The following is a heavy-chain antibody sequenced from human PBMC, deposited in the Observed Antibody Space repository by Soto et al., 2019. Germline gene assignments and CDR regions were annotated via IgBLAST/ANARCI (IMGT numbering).Heavy chain of an antibody. J-gene: IGHJ2*01. Sequence: QVQLVQSGAQVKQPGSSVTVSCKASVCTFSSYTISWVRQPPGQGLEWMGGIIPIFGTANYAQKFQGRVTITADESTSTAYMELSSLRSEDTAVYYCARGNHRWLQLWYFDLWGRGTLVTVSS. V-gene: IGHV1-69*12. D-gene: IGHD5-12*01. CDR3: ARGNHRWLQLWYFDL. CDR1: VCTFSSYT. CDR2: IIPIFGTA.